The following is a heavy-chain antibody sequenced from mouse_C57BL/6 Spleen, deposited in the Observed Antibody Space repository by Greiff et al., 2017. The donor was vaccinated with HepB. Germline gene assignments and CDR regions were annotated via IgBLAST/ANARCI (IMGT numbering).Heavy chain of an antibody. CDR1: GFTFSSYA. CDR2: ISDGGSYT. V-gene: IGHV5-4*01. Sequence: EVQLVESGGGLLKPGGSLKLSCAASGFTFSSYAMSWVRQTPEKRLEWVATISDGGSYTYYPDNVQGRFTISRYNAKNNLYLQMSHLKSEDTAMCYCSREETGTKALYFGVSCARDTFTVS. J-gene: IGHJ1*01. CDR3: SREETGTKALYFGV. D-gene: IGHD3-2*01.